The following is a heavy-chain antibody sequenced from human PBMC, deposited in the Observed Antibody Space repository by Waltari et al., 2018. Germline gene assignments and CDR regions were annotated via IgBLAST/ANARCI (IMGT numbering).Heavy chain of an antibody. Sequence: QLQLQESGPGLVKPSETLSITCTVSGGSITNSDYYWGWIRQPPGKGLEWIGAIYYAGNAYYTPSRMSRVTISVDTSKNQFTLKLSSVTAADTAVYYCARQGASSWFYVTFDYWGQGTLVPVSS. J-gene: IGHJ4*02. CDR3: ARQGASSWFYVTFDY. D-gene: IGHD6-13*01. CDR2: IYYAGNA. CDR1: GGSITNSDYY. V-gene: IGHV4-39*01.